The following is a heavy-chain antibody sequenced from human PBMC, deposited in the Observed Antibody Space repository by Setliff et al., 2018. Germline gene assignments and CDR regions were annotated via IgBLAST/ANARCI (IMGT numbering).Heavy chain of an antibody. J-gene: IGHJ4*02. CDR2: INHSGST. CDR3: ARAPRYFDSTGSYFDG. CDR1: GGTFSDYH. V-gene: IGHV4-34*01. Sequence: PSETLSLTCAAYGGTFSDYHWTWIRQSPEKGLEWIGEINHSGSTNYDPALKSRVTMSLDKSKNEFSLKMSSVTAADTAVYYCARAPRYFDSTGSYFDGWGQGTLVTVSS. D-gene: IGHD3-22*01.